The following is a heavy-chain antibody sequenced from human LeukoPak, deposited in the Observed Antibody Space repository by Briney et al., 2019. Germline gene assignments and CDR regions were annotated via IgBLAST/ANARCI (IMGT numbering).Heavy chain of an antibody. D-gene: IGHD6-13*01. V-gene: IGHV1-2*02. CDR1: GYTFTGYY. CDR2: INPNSGGT. Sequence: GASVKVSCKASGYTFTGYYLYWVRQAPGQGLEWMGWINPNSGGTNFAQKFQGRVTMTRDTSISTAYMELRSLRSDDTAVYYCARDRGIAAADAFDIWGQGTMVTVSS. CDR3: ARDRGIAAADAFDI. J-gene: IGHJ3*02.